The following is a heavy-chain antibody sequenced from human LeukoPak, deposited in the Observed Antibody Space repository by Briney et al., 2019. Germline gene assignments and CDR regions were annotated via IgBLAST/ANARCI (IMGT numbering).Heavy chain of an antibody. J-gene: IGHJ4*02. Sequence: GGSLRLSCAASGFTFSNYGMHWVRQAPGKGLEWVAVVSYDGSNRHYADSVMGRFTTSRDNAKNTLHLQMNSLRAEDTAVYYCAKENVLYSGSYGSPDYWGQGTLVTVSS. CDR1: GFTFSNYG. CDR2: VSYDGSNR. CDR3: AKENVLYSGSYGSPDY. V-gene: IGHV3-30*18. D-gene: IGHD1-26*01.